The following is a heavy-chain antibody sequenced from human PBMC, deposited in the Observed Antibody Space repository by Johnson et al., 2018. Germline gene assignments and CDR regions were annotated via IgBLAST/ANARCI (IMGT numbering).Heavy chain of an antibody. CDR3: ARARIVAHFNWFDP. J-gene: IGHJ5*02. Sequence: QVQLVQSGAEVKKPGASVKVSCKASGYTFTSYDINWVRQATGQGLEWMGWMNPNSGNTGYAQKFQGTVTMTRNTSISTAYMELRSLRSEDTAGYYCARARIVAHFNWFDPWGQGTLVTVSS. V-gene: IGHV1-8*01. CDR2: MNPNSGNT. D-gene: IGHD5-12*01. CDR1: GYTFTSYD.